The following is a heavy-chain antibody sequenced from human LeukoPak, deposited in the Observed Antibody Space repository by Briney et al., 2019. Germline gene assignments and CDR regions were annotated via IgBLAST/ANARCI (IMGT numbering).Heavy chain of an antibody. CDR1: GFTFSNAW. D-gene: IGHD3-22*01. CDR2: IKSKTDGGTT. CDR3: TTFCYYDSSCDY. J-gene: IGHJ4*02. Sequence: PGGSLRLSCAASGFTFSNAWMSWVRQAPGKGLEWVGRIKSKTDGGTTDYAAPVKGRFTISRDDSKNTLYLQMNSLKTEDTAVYYCTTFCYYDSSCDYWGQGTLVTVSS. V-gene: IGHV3-15*01.